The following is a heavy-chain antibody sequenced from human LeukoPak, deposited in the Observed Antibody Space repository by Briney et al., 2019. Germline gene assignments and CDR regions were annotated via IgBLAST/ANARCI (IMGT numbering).Heavy chain of an antibody. D-gene: IGHD6-19*01. Sequence: SETLSLTCTVSGRSISSSGYYWGWIRQSPGQGLEWIGSIYYTGTTYYNPSLKSRVTISVDTSKSQFSLKLTSVTAADTAVYYCARDHGYSSGWAFDYWGQGTLVTVSS. J-gene: IGHJ4*02. CDR1: GRSISSSGYY. V-gene: IGHV4-39*07. CDR3: ARDHGYSSGWAFDY. CDR2: IYYTGTT.